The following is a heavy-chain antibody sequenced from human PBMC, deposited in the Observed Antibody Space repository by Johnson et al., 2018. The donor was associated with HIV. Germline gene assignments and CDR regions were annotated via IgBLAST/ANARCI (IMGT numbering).Heavy chain of an antibody. CDR3: ARGGGCGGDCYSGYDAFDI. CDR2: LKSKTDGGTT. Sequence: VQVVESGGVVVQPGGSLRLSCAASGFTFDDYAMHWVRQAPGKGPEWVGRLKSKTDGGTTDYAAPVKGRFTLSRDDSKNTLYLQMNSLRTWDTDVYYCARGGGCGGDCYSGYDAFDIWGQGTMVTVSS. J-gene: IGHJ3*02. V-gene: IGHV3-15*01. CDR1: GFTFDDYA. D-gene: IGHD2-21*02.